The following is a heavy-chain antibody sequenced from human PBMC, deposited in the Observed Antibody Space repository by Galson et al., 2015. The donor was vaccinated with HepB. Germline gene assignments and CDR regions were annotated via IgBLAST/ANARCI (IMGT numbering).Heavy chain of an antibody. D-gene: IGHD2-8*01. CDR3: TTTRLYTRDSDY. CDR2: IKSRFDGETR. Sequence: SLRLSCAASGFTFSDARMSWVRQTPGKGLEWVGHIKSRFDGETRDYAAPVKGRFTISRDDSRNTIYLQMNSLKTEDTAVYYCTTTRLYTRDSDYWGQGTRVTVSS. J-gene: IGHJ4*02. V-gene: IGHV3-15*01. CDR1: GFTFSDAR.